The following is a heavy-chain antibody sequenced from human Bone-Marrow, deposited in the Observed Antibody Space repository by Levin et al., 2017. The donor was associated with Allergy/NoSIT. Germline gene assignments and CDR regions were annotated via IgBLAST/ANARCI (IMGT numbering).Heavy chain of an antibody. J-gene: IGHJ5*02. CDR3: ARGAAFDP. CDR1: GGSISGYY. V-gene: IGHV4-34*01. CDR2: IDHSGST. D-gene: IGHD6-25*01. Sequence: NTSETLSLTCAVSGGSISGYYWTWIRQPPGKGLECVGEIDHSGSTNYNPSLKSRVTVSVDTSKNHFALELTSVTAADTAVYYCARGAAFDPWGQGTLVIVSS.